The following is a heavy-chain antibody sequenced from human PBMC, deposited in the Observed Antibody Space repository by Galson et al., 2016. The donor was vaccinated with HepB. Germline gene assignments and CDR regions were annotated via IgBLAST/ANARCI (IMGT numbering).Heavy chain of an antibody. D-gene: IGHD3-3*02. J-gene: IGHJ4*02. CDR2: ISWNSGSI. Sequence: SLRLSCAASGFTFEDYVMNWVRQAPGKGLEWVSSISWNSGSIDYADSVKGRFTISRDNAKHSLYLQMNSLRAEDTALYYCAKDAHSSGTFYDNWGQGTLVTVSS. CDR1: GFTFEDYV. V-gene: IGHV3-9*01. CDR3: AKDAHSSGTFYDN.